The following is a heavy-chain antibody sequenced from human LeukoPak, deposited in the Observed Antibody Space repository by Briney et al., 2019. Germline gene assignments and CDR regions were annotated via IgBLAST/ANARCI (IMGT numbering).Heavy chain of an antibody. CDR3: AVGDIAAAGTFDY. Sequence: SETLSLTCTVSGGSISSYYWSWIRQPPGKGLEWIGYIYYSGSTNYNPSLKSRVTISVDTSKNQFSLKLSSVTAADTAVYYCAVGDIAAAGTFDYWGQGTLVTVSS. J-gene: IGHJ4*02. V-gene: IGHV4-59*01. D-gene: IGHD6-13*01. CDR2: IYYSGST. CDR1: GGSISSYY.